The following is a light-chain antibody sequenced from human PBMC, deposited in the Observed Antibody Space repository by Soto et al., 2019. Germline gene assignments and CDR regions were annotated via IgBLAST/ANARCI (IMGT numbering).Light chain of an antibody. V-gene: IGLV1-40*01. Sequence: QSVLTQPPSVSEAPGQRVTISCTGSSSNIGAGYEAHWYQQVPGTATKLLISENNNRSSGVPDRFSGSKSGTSASLAITGLQAEDEAEYYGQSYDSSLSGYVFGTGTKLTVL. CDR1: SSNIGAGYE. J-gene: IGLJ1*01. CDR2: ENN. CDR3: QSYDSSLSGYV.